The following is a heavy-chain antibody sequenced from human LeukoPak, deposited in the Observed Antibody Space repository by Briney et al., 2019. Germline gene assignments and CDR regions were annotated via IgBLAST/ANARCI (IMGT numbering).Heavy chain of an antibody. J-gene: IGHJ3*02. V-gene: IGHV1-24*01. CDR2: FDPEDGET. CDR1: GYTLTELS. D-gene: IGHD2-2*01. CDR3: ATSTYCSSTSCRTPAFDI. Sequence: GASVKVSCKVSGYTLTELSMHWVRQAPGKGLEWMGGFDPEDGETIYAQKFQGRVTMTEDTSTDTAYMDLSSLRSEDTAVYYCATSTYCSSTSCRTPAFDIWGQGTMVTVSS.